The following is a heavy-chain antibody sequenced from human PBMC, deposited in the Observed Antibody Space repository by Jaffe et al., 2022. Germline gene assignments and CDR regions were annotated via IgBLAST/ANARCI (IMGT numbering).Heavy chain of an antibody. D-gene: IGHD3-16*02. CDR2: IYWNDDK. V-gene: IGHV2-5*01. J-gene: IGHJ4*02. Sequence: QITLKESGPTLVKPTQTLTLTCTFSGFSLSTSGVGVGWIRQPPGKALEWLALIYWNDDKRYSPSLKSRLTITKDTSKNQVVLTMTNMDPVDTATYYCAHFQTYYDYIWGSYRHFDYWGQGTLVTVSS. CDR3: AHFQTYYDYIWGSYRHFDY. CDR1: GFSLSTSGVG.